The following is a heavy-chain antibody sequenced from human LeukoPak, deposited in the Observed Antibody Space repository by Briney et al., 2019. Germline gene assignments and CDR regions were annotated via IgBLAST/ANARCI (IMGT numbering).Heavy chain of an antibody. J-gene: IGHJ4*02. V-gene: IGHV3-30*18. CDR2: ISYDGSNK. CDR3: AKDSAYGDYAYYFDY. Sequence: GGSLRLSCAASGFTFSSYGMHWVRQAPGKGLEWVAVISYDGSNKYYAESVKGRFTISRDNSKNTLYLQMNSLRAEDTAVYYCAKDSAYGDYAYYFDYWGQGTLVTVSS. CDR1: GFTFSSYG. D-gene: IGHD4-17*01.